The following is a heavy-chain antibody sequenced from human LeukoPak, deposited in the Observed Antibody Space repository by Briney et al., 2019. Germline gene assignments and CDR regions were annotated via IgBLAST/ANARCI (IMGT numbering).Heavy chain of an antibody. CDR1: GYTFTSYG. CDR3: ARDQGLVAMIVAAEYFQH. CDR2: ISAYNGNT. V-gene: IGHV1-18*01. J-gene: IGHJ1*01. Sequence: ASVKVSCKASGYTFTSYGISWVRQAPGQGLEGMGWISAYNGNTNYAQKLQGRVTMTTDTSTSTAYMELRSLRSDDTAVYYCARDQGLVAMIVAAEYFQHWGQGTLVTVSS. D-gene: IGHD3-22*01.